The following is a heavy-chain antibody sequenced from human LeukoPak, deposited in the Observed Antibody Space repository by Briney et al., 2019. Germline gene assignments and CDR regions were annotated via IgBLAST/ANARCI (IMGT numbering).Heavy chain of an antibody. CDR1: GGSISSSSYY. CDR3: ARSASSSSWFTHYYYYYMDV. Sequence: SETLSLTCTVSGGSISSSSYYWGWIRQPPGKGLEWIGSIYYSGSTYYNPSLESRVTISVDTSKNQFSLKLSSVTAADTAVYYCARSASSSSWFTHYYYYYMDVWGKGTTVTISS. J-gene: IGHJ6*03. CDR2: IYYSGST. V-gene: IGHV4-39*07. D-gene: IGHD6-13*01.